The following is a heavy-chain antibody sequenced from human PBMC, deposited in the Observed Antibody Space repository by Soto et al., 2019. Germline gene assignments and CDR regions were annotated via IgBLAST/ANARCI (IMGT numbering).Heavy chain of an antibody. CDR3: AIRRGGYSYGYRDY. J-gene: IGHJ4*02. CDR2: INHSGST. D-gene: IGHD5-18*01. V-gene: IGHV4-34*01. Sequence: SETPCPTPAGYGGSFSGFYLNLVRPPPGKGLEWIGEINHSGSTNYNPSLKSRVTISVDTSKNQFSLKLSSVTAADTAVYYCAIRRGGYSYGYRDYWGQGTLVTVSS. CDR1: GGSFSGFY.